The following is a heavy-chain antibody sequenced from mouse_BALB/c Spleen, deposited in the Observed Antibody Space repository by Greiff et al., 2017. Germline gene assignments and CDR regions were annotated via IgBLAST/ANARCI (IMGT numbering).Heavy chain of an antibody. D-gene: IGHD2-3*01. CDR1: GYTFTSYW. CDR2: IYPSDSYT. V-gene: IGHV1-69*02. J-gene: IGHJ3*01. Sequence: QVQLQQPGAELVRPGASVKLSCTASGYTFTSYWINWVKQRPGQGLEWIGNIYPSDSYTNYNPKFKDKATLTVDKSSSTAYMQLSSPTSEDSAVYYCTRGIYDGCYFAYWGQGTLVTVSA. CDR3: TRGIYDGCYFAY.